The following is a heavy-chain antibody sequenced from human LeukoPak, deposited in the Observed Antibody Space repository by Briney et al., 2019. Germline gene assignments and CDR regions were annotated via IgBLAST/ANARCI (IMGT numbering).Heavy chain of an antibody. D-gene: IGHD3-22*01. CDR2: IYYSGST. CDR3: ARVGRNYYDSSGYYFGRHDPPKHPPLNSYFDY. V-gene: IGHV4-39*07. CDR1: GGSISSSSYY. J-gene: IGHJ4*02. Sequence: SETLSLTCTVSGGSISSSSYYWGWIRQPPGKGLEWIGSIYYSGSTYYNPSLKSRVTISVDTSKNQFSLKLSSVTAADTAVYYCARVGRNYYDSSGYYFGRHDPPKHPPLNSYFDYWGQGTLVTVSS.